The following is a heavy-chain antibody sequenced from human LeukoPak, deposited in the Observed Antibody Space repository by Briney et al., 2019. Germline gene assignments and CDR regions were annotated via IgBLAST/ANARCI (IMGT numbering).Heavy chain of an antibody. CDR3: ARHTYNSGWYYFDY. V-gene: IGHV4-59*08. CDR1: GGSISTYY. CDR2: VYHSGST. D-gene: IGHD6-19*01. Sequence: SETLSPTCTISGGSISTYYWSWIRQPPGKGLEWIGYVYHSGSTNYNPSLKSRVTISVDTSKKQFSLRLSSVTAADTAVYYCARHTYNSGWYYFDYWGRGTLVTVSS. J-gene: IGHJ4*02.